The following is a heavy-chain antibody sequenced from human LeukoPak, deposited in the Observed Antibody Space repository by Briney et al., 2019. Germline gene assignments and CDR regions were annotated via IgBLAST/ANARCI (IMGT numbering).Heavy chain of an antibody. D-gene: IGHD3-10*01. CDR2: INHSGST. J-gene: IGHJ4*02. V-gene: IGHV4-34*01. CDR1: GGSFSGYY. Sequence: PSETLSLTCAVYGGSFSGYYWSWIRQPPGKGLEWIGEINHSGSTNYNPSLKSRVTISVDTSKNQFSLKLSSVTAADTAVYYCARGRIGRYGSGSYLSASTSSRYYFDYWGQGTLVTVSS. CDR3: ARGRIGRYGSGSYLSASTSSRYYFDY.